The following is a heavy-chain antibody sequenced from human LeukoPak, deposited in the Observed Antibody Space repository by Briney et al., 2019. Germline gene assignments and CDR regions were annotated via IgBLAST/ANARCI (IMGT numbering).Heavy chain of an antibody. Sequence: GGSLRLSCAASGFTFSSYGMHWVRQAPGKGLEWVAVISYDGSNKYYADSVKGRFTISRDNFKNTLYLQMNSLRAEDTAVYYCAKDRYVAGKSPPDYWGQGTLVTVSS. D-gene: IGHD6-19*01. CDR1: GFTFSSYG. CDR3: AKDRYVAGKSPPDY. CDR2: ISYDGSNK. V-gene: IGHV3-30*18. J-gene: IGHJ4*02.